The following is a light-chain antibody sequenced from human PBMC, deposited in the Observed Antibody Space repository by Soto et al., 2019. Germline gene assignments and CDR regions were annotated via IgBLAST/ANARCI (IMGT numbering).Light chain of an antibody. Sequence: ALXXPXSVSXSPGQSIXXSXTGXXXYVGGYNFVSWYQQHPGKAPKLMIYDVNNRPSGVSSRFSGSKSGNTASLTISGLQAEDEADYYCSSYTSSSTYVFGTGTKVTVL. V-gene: IGLV2-14*03. CDR1: XXYVGGYNF. J-gene: IGLJ1*01. CDR3: SSYTSSSTYV. CDR2: DVN.